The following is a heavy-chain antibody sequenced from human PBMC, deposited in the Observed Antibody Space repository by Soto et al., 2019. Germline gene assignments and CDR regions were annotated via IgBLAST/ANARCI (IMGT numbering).Heavy chain of an antibody. V-gene: IGHV4-59*01. J-gene: IGHJ6*02. CDR1: GGSISSYY. CDR3: ARAPQGFLEWLLDV. D-gene: IGHD3-3*01. CDR2: IYYSGST. Sequence: SETLSLTCTVSGGSISSYYWSWIRQPPGKGLEWIGYIYYSGSTNYNPSLKSRVTISVDTSKNQFSLKLSSVTAADTAVYYCARAPQGFLEWLLDVWGQGTTVTVSS.